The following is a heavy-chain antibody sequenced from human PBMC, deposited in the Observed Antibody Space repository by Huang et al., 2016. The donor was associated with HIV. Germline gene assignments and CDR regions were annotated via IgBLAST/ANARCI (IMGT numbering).Heavy chain of an antibody. CDR3: AVRGQQVDGFNFFDP. J-gene: IGHJ5*02. CDR1: GHTLTDLS. Sequence: QVQLVQSGDEVKKPGASVKVSCKVSGHTLTDLSMHWVRQVPGGGLEWMGGLAPEVGEAIYALEFQGRVTLTEDTSTDTAYMELTSLKSEDTAMYYCAVRGQQVDGFNFFDPWGQGTLVAVSS. V-gene: IGHV1-24*01. D-gene: IGHD6-13*01. CDR2: LAPEVGEA.